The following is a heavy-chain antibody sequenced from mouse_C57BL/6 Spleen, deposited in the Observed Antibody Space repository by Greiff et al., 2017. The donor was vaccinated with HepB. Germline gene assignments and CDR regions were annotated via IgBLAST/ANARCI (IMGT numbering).Heavy chain of an antibody. CDR1: GYAFSSYW. CDR2: IYPGDGDT. CDR3: ARWNYDYGAYYYAMDY. D-gene: IGHD2-4*01. J-gene: IGHJ4*01. V-gene: IGHV1-80*01. Sequence: QVQLKESGAELVKPGASVKISCKASGYAFSSYWMNWVKQRPGKGLEWIGQIYPGDGDTNYNGKFKGKATLTADKSSSTAYMQLSSLTSEDSAVYFCARWNYDYGAYYYAMDYWGQGTSVTVSS.